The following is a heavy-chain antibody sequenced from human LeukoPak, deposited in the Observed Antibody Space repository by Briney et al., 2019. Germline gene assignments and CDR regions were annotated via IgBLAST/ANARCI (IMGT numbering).Heavy chain of an antibody. Sequence: GGSLRLSCAASGFTFSSHRMSWVRQAPGKGLEWVANIKKDGSEKYYVDSVKGRFTISRDNAKTSLYLQMNSLRPDDTAIYYCARRLVVATSSDAFDVWGQGTMVTVSS. V-gene: IGHV3-7*01. J-gene: IGHJ3*01. CDR1: GFTFSSHR. CDR2: IKKDGSEK. D-gene: IGHD2-15*01. CDR3: ARRLVVATSSDAFDV.